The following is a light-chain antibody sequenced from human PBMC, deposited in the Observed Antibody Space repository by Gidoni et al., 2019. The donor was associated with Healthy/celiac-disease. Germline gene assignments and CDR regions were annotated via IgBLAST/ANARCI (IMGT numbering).Light chain of an antibody. CDR2: GKN. V-gene: IGLV3-19*01. Sequence: SSQLTQDHAVSLALGQTVRSTCQGDSLRSYYASWYQQKPGQAPVLVIYGKNNRPSGIPDRFSGSSSGNTASLTITGAQAEDEADYYCNSRDSSGNRVFGGGTKLTVL. J-gene: IGLJ2*01. CDR3: NSRDSSGNRV. CDR1: SLRSYY.